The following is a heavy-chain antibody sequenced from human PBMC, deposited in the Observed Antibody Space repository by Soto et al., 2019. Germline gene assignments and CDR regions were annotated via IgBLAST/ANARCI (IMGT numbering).Heavy chain of an antibody. J-gene: IGHJ4*02. CDR3: ARDPSSTSDAGRFDY. CDR2: IWYDGSYK. D-gene: IGHD2-15*01. CDR1: GFPFSNFG. V-gene: IGHV3-33*01. Sequence: QVQLVESGGGVVQPGRSLRLSCAASGFPFSNFGMHWVRQAPGKGLEWVAVIWYDGSYKYYADSVTGRFAISRDNSKNTLYLQMNNLGAEDTAVYFSARDPSSTSDAGRFDYWGQGALVSVFS.